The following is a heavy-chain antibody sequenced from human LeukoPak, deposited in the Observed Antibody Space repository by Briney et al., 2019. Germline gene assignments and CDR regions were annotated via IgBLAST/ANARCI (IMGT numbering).Heavy chain of an antibody. CDR3: ARGSRFGVVGRDAFDI. CDR1: GFTFSDYY. V-gene: IGHV3-11*04. J-gene: IGHJ3*02. D-gene: IGHD3-3*01. Sequence: GGSLRLSCAASGFTFSDYYMSWIRQAPGKGLEWVSYISSSGSTIYYADSVKGRFTISRDNAKNSLYLQVNSLRAEDTAVYYCARGSRFGVVGRDAFDIWGQGTVVTVSS. CDR2: ISSSGSTI.